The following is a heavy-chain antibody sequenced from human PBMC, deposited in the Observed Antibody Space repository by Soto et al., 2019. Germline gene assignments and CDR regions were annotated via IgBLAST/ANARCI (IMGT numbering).Heavy chain of an antibody. CDR3: ARDPCSGGSCYSPNYYYYYGMDV. CDR2: ISAYNGNT. Sequence: QVQLVQSGAEVKKPGASVKVSCKASGYTFTSYGISWVRQAPGQGLEWMGWISAYNGNTNYAQKLQGRVTMTTDTSTSTAYMELRSLRSDDTAVYYCARDPCSGGSCYSPNYYYYYGMDVWGQGTTVTVSS. CDR1: GYTFTSYG. V-gene: IGHV1-18*01. D-gene: IGHD2-15*01. J-gene: IGHJ6*02.